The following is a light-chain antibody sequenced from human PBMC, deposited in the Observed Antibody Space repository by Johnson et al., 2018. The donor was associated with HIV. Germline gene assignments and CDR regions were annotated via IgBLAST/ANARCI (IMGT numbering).Light chain of an antibody. J-gene: IGLJ1*01. Sequence: QSVLTQPPSVSAAPGQRVTISCSGSSSNIGSNYVSWYQQFPGAAPKLLIYEDNKRPSGIPYRFSGSKSRTSATLAIPGLQTGDEADYYCATWDISLPICGVFGTGTKVTVL. CDR3: ATWDISLPICGV. CDR2: EDN. CDR1: SSNIGSNY. V-gene: IGLV1-51*02.